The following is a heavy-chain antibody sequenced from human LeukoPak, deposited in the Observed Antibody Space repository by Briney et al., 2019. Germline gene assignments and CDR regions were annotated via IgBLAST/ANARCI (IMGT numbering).Heavy chain of an antibody. V-gene: IGHV4-59*01. CDR3: ARDYRGFTPGWFDD. CDR1: GGSISRYY. J-gene: IGHJ4*02. CDR2: VYDSDST. D-gene: IGHD3-16*02. Sequence: PSETLSLTCTVSGGSISRYYWSWLRQPPGKGLKWIGYVYDSDSTSYNPSLRRRVTISGDTSRNQFFLKLSSVTAADTAVYFCARDYRGFTPGWFDDWGPGTLVTVSS.